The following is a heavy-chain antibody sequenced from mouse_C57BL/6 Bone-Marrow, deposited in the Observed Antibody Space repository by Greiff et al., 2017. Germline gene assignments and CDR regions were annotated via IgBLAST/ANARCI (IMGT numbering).Heavy chain of an antibody. V-gene: IGHV1-69*01. CDR1: GYTFTSYW. J-gene: IGHJ3*01. Sequence: VQLQQPGAELVMPGASAKLSCKASGYTFTSYWMHWVKQRPGQGLEWIGEIDPSDSYTNYNQKFKGKATLTVDKSSSTAYMQLSSLTSEDSAVYYCARSSNYGSSYQFAYWGQGTLVTVSA. D-gene: IGHD1-1*01. CDR2: IDPSDSYT. CDR3: ARSSNYGSSYQFAY.